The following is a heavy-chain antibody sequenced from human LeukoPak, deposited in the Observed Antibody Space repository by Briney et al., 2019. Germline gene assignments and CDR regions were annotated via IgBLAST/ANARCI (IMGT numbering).Heavy chain of an antibody. D-gene: IGHD6-19*01. V-gene: IGHV4-59*08. CDR2: IYYSGST. CDR1: GGSISSYY. Sequence: PSETLSLTCTVSGGSISSYYWSWIRQPPGKGLEWIGYIYYSGSTNYNPSLKSRVTISVDTSKNQFSLKLGSVTAADTAVYYCARLGYSSGWYYFDYWGQGTLVTVSS. CDR3: ARLGYSSGWYYFDY. J-gene: IGHJ4*02.